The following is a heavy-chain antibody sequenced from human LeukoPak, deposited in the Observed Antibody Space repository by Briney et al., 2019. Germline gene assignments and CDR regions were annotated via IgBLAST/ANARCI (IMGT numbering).Heavy chain of an antibody. D-gene: IGHD3-3*01. Sequence: ASVKVSCKASGYTFTSYGISWVRQAPGQGLAWMGWISAYNGNTNYAQKLQGRVTMTTDTSTSTAYMELRSLRSDDTAVYYCARDYSAASNFWSGYRRPYFDYWGQGTLVTVSS. V-gene: IGHV1-18*01. CDR2: ISAYNGNT. J-gene: IGHJ4*02. CDR3: ARDYSAASNFWSGYRRPYFDY. CDR1: GYTFTSYG.